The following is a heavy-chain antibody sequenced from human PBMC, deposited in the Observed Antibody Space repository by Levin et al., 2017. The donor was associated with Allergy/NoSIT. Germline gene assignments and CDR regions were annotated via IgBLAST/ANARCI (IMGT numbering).Heavy chain of an antibody. CDR2: IYWDDDK. CDR1: GFSLNTSGVA. V-gene: IGHV2-5*02. CDR3: AHSRVLQYFDWLAWYYAMDV. J-gene: IGHJ6*02. Sequence: SGPTLVKPTQTLTLTCTFSGFSLNTSGVAVGWIRQPPGKALEWLGLIYWDDDKRYSPVLKTRLTITKETPKNQVVLTLANVDPVDTGTYDCAHSRVLQYFDWLAWYYAMDVWGQGTTVTVSS. D-gene: IGHD3-9*01.